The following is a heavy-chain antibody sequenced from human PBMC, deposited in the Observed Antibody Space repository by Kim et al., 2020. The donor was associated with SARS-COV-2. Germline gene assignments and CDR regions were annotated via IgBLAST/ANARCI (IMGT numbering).Heavy chain of an antibody. CDR2: ISYDGSNK. J-gene: IGHJ3*02. CDR3: ARPSIVGATTDAFDI. V-gene: IGHV3-30*04. Sequence: GGSLRLSCAASGFTFSNYAMHWVRQAPGKGLDWVALISYDGSNKYYVDSVKGRFTISRDNSKKMLYLQLDSLRAEDTAVYYCARPSIVGATTDAFDIWGQGTMVTVSS. CDR1: GFTFSNYA. D-gene: IGHD1-26*01.